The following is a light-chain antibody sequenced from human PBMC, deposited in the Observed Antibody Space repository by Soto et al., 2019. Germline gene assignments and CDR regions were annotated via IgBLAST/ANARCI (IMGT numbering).Light chain of an antibody. CDR1: TGTLTSGHF. CDR2: DTS. J-gene: IGLJ2*01. CDR3: LLYYSGARV. V-gene: IGLV7-46*01. Sequence: QAVVTQEPSLTVSPGVTVTLTCGSSTGTLTSGHFPYWFQQKPGQAPRALIFDTSNKYSWTPARFSGSLLGGKAALTLSGAQPEDEAHYYCLLYYSGARVFGGGTKRTVL.